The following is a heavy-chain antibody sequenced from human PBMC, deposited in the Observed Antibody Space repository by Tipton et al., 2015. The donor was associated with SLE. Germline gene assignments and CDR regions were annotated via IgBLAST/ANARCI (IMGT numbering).Heavy chain of an antibody. CDR3: ARGDYGDYGGYWYFDL. V-gene: IGHV4-59*12. Sequence: LRLSCTVSGGSISSYYWSWTRQPPGKGLEWIGYIYYSGSTNYNPSLKSRVTISVDTSKNQFSLKLTSVTAADTAVYYCARGDYGDYGGYWYFDLWGRGTLVTVSS. D-gene: IGHD4-17*01. CDR2: IYYSGST. CDR1: GGSISSYY. J-gene: IGHJ2*01.